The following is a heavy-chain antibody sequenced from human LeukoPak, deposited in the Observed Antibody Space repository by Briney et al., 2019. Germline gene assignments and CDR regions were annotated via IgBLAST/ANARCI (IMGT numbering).Heavy chain of an antibody. CDR1: GFTFDDYG. Sequence: GGSLRLSCAASGFTFDDYGMSWVRQAPGKGLEWVSGINWNGGSTGYADSVRGRFTISRDNAKNSLYLQMNSLRAEDTALYYCATYVDTAMVKDYWGQGTLVTVSS. CDR2: INWNGGST. CDR3: ATYVDTAMVKDY. V-gene: IGHV3-20*04. J-gene: IGHJ4*02. D-gene: IGHD5-18*01.